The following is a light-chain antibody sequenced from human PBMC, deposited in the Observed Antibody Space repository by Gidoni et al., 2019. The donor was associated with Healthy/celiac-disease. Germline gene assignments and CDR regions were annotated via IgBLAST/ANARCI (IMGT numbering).Light chain of an antibody. CDR1: QVITNT. CDR2: DVS. V-gene: IGKV1D-13*01. CDR3: QHYNDYSPT. Sequence: AIHFTQSPSSLSASVADTVTITCRASQVITNTLAWYQQKPGKAPDLLIFDVSTLHSRVPTRFSGGVSGTDFTLTVTGLHPEDFATYYRQHYNDYSPTFGGGTEVEIK. J-gene: IGKJ4*01.